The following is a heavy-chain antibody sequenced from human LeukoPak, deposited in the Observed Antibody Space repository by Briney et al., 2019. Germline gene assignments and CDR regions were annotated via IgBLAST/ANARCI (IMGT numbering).Heavy chain of an antibody. Sequence: GGSLRLSCAASGFTFSSYAMHWVRQATGKGLEWVSAIGTAGDTYYPGSVKGRFTISRENAKNSLYLQMNSLRAGDTAVYYCARGDSSGYYYFDYWGQGTLVTVSS. CDR2: IGTAGDT. J-gene: IGHJ4*02. CDR1: GFTFSSYA. D-gene: IGHD3-22*01. CDR3: ARGDSSGYYYFDY. V-gene: IGHV3-13*01.